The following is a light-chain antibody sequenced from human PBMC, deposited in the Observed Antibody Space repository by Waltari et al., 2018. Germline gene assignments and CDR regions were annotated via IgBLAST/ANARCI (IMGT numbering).Light chain of an antibody. CDR3: QQYNNWPPLYT. CDR2: DTS. J-gene: IGKJ2*01. V-gene: IGKV3-15*01. CDR1: QSISTN. Sequence: EIVMTQSPATLSMSPGERATLSCRASQSISTNLAWYQQRPGQAPRLLIYDTSTRATGIPVKFSGSGAGTEFTLTISDLQPEDFAGYYCQQYNNWPPLYTFGQGTKLDIK.